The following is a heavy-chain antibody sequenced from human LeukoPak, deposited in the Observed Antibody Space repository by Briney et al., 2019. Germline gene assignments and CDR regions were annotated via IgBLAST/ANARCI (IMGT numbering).Heavy chain of an antibody. D-gene: IGHD6-19*01. CDR3: ARVPPMAVAGVDY. CDR1: GYSISSGYY. CDR2: IYHSGST. V-gene: IGHV4-38-2*01. J-gene: IGHJ4*02. Sequence: SETLSLTCAVSGYSISSGYYWGWIRPPPGKGLEWIGSIYHSGSTYYNPSLKSRVTISVDTSKNQFSLKLSSVTAADTAVYYCARVPPMAVAGVDYWGQGTLVTVSS.